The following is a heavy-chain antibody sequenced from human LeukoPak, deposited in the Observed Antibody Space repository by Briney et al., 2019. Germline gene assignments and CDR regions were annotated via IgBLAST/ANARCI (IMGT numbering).Heavy chain of an antibody. D-gene: IGHD3-22*01. V-gene: IGHV1-69*06. Sequence: GASVKVSCKASGGTFNSYAISWVRQAPGQGLEWMGGIIPIFGTTNYARKFRGRVTLTADKSTRTAYMELSSLGAEDTAVYYCAKQFQIGVNYFDYWGQGTPVTVSS. CDR1: GGTFNSYA. CDR2: IIPIFGTT. J-gene: IGHJ4*02. CDR3: AKQFQIGVNYFDY.